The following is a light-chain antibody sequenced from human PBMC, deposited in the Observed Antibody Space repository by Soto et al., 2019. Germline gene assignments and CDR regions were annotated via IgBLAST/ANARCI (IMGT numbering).Light chain of an antibody. CDR2: DVS. CDR1: SSDVGGYNY. V-gene: IGLV2-14*01. Sequence: QSALTQPASVSGSPGQSITISCTGTSSDVGGYNYVSWYQQHPGKAPNLIIFDVSNRTSGVSNRFSGSKSGNSASLTISGLQAEDEADYYCSSYTGSNTPVVFCGGTKLTVL. CDR3: SSYTGSNTPVV. J-gene: IGLJ2*01.